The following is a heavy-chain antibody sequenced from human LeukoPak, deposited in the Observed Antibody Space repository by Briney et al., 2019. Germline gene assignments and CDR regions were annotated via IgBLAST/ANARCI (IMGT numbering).Heavy chain of an antibody. D-gene: IGHD1-26*01. CDR1: GGSISSSGYY. J-gene: IGHJ4*02. CDR2: IYHSGRT. Sequence: SDTLSLTCTVSGGSISSSGYYWGWIRQPPGKGLEWIGSIYHSGRTCYNPSLKSRVTIFVDTSKNQFSLKLSSVTAAETAVFYCARQEGATDYWGQGTLVTVSS. V-gene: IGHV4-39*01. CDR3: ARQEGATDY.